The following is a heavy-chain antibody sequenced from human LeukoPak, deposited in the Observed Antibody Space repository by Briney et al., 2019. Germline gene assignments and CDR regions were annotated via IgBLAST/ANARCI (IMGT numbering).Heavy chain of an antibody. CDR3: ASTVVTRGPYDY. V-gene: IGHV4-59*01. Sequence: PSETLSLTCTVSGGSISSYYWSWIRQPPGKGLEWIGYIYYSGSTNYNPSLKSRVTMSVDTSKNQFSLKLSSVTAADTAVYYCASTVVTRGPYDYWGQGTLVTVSS. CDR2: IYYSGST. CDR1: GGSISSYY. D-gene: IGHD4-23*01. J-gene: IGHJ4*02.